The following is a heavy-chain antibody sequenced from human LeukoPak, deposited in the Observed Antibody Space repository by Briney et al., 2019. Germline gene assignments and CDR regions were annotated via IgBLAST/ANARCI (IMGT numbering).Heavy chain of an antibody. CDR1: GYTFTGYY. CDR3: AREKEPPDAFDI. Sequence: ASVKVSCKASGYTFTGYYMHWVRQAPGQGLEWMGWINPNSGGTNYAQKFQGRVTMTRDTSTSTVYMELSSLRSEDTAVYYCAREKEPPDAFDIWGQGTMVTVSS. D-gene: IGHD1-14*01. V-gene: IGHV1-2*02. J-gene: IGHJ3*02. CDR2: INPNSGGT.